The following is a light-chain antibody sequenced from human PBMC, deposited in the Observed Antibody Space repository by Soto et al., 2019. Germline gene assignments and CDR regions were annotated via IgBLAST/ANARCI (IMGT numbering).Light chain of an antibody. Sequence: ETVLTQSPATLSLSPGERATLSCRASQSVSSYLAWYQQKPGQAPRLLIYDASNRATGISARFSGSGSGTYFTLTISSLEPEDFAVYYWHQRSNWPGTFGQGTKVEIK. CDR3: HQRSNWPGT. CDR2: DAS. V-gene: IGKV3-11*01. CDR1: QSVSSY. J-gene: IGKJ1*01.